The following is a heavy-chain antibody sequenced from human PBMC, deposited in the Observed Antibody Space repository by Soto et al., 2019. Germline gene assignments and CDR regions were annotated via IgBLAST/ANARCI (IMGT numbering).Heavy chain of an antibody. CDR3: TRLIYDSRLNYFYFDL. CDR2: VFHSGDT. D-gene: IGHD3-22*01. Sequence: QVHLQESGPGLVKPSGTLSLTCVVSGGSISGRNWWSWVRQAPGKGLECIGEVFHSGDTTYSPSLRSRVTISVDKSKNQFSLNLNSVTAADTAVYYCTRLIYDSRLNYFYFDLWGQGALVTVSS. J-gene: IGHJ4*02. CDR1: GGSISGRNW. V-gene: IGHV4-4*02.